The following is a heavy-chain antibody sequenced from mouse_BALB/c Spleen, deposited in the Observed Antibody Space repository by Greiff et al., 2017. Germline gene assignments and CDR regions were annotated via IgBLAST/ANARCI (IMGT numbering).Heavy chain of an antibody. D-gene: IGHD1-1*01. CDR2: IWAGGST. J-gene: IGHJ2*01. CDR1: GFSLTSYG. Sequence: VQVVESGPGLVAPSQSLSITCTVSGFSLTSYGVHWVRQPPGKGLEWLGVIWAGGSTNYNSALMSRLSISKDNSKSQVFLKMNSLQTDDTAMYYCARDYGSSLYFDYWGQGTTLTVSS. CDR3: ARDYGSSLYFDY. V-gene: IGHV2-9*02.